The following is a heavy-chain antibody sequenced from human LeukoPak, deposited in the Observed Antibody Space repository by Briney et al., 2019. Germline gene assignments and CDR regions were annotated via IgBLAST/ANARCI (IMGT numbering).Heavy chain of an antibody. V-gene: IGHV4-59*12. D-gene: IGHD3-22*01. CDR2: IYYSGST. Sequence: PSETLSLTCTVSGGSISSYYWSWIRQPPGKGLEWIGYIYYSGSTNYKPSLKSRVTISVDTSKNQFSLKLSSVTAADTAVYYCAREAFHYYDSSGRQLVVDPWGQGTLVTVSS. CDR1: GGSISSYY. J-gene: IGHJ5*02. CDR3: AREAFHYYDSSGRQLVVDP.